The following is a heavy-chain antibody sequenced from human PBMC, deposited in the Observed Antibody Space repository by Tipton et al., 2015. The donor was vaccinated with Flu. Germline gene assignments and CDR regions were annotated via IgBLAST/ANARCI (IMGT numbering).Heavy chain of an antibody. Sequence: QLVQSGAEVKKPGASVKVSCKASGYTFTNYFVQWVRQAPGQGLEWMGIFNPSGGGTSYAQKFQGRVGLTSDTSTSTVYMELTGLRSEDTAVYYCARGDYVWGSYRPYYYDYWGQGSRVTVSS. D-gene: IGHD3-16*02. V-gene: IGHV1-46*01. CDR1: GYTFTNYF. CDR3: ARGDYVWGSYRPYYYDY. J-gene: IGHJ4*02. CDR2: FNPSGGGT.